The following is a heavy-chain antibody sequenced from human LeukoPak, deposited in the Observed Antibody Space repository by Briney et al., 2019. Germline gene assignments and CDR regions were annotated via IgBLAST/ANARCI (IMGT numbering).Heavy chain of an antibody. J-gene: IGHJ4*02. CDR1: GFTFSDYW. V-gene: IGHV3-7*01. Sequence: WGSLRLSCAASGFTFSDYWMTWFRQAPGKGPERVASIEQDGSDIQYVDFVKGRFTISRDNGRNSVYLQMNSLRVEDTAVYYCARVTAWGYFDYWGQGTLVSVSS. CDR3: ARVTAWGYFDY. CDR2: IEQDGSDI. D-gene: IGHD1-26*01.